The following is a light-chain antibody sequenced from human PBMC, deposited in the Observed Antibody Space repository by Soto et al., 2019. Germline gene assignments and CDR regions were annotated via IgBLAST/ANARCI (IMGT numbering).Light chain of an antibody. Sequence: DIQMTQSPSTLSGSVGDRVTITCRASQTISSWLAWYQQKPGKAPKLLIYKASTLKSGVPSRFSGSGSGTEFTLTINSLQPEDFATYYCLQAYTFPRTFGQGTKVEIK. V-gene: IGKV1-5*03. CDR2: KAS. J-gene: IGKJ1*01. CDR1: QTISSW. CDR3: LQAYTFPRT.